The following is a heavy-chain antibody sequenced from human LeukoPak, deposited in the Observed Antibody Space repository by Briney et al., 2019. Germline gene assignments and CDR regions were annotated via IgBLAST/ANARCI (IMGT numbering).Heavy chain of an antibody. Sequence: GGSLRLSCAASGFTFRDYCMTWIRQTPGKGLEWISYITPSSSYTNYADSVKGRFTISRDNTKNSLYLQMNSLRAEDTAVYYCAKGHHHMDVGGQGTTVTVSS. CDR1: GFTFRDYC. V-gene: IGHV3-11*06. J-gene: IGHJ6*02. CDR2: ITPSSSYT. D-gene: IGHD1-14*01. CDR3: AKGHHHMDV.